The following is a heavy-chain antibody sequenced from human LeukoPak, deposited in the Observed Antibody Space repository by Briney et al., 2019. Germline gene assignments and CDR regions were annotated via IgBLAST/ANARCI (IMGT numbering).Heavy chain of an antibody. D-gene: IGHD4-11*01. CDR1: GYSFNNYW. CDR3: ATTVIGRLSWFDP. V-gene: IGHV5-51*01. J-gene: IGHJ5*02. Sequence: ESLKTSCKASGYSFNNYWIGWVRQMPGKGLEWMGIIYPGDSDVRYSPSFQGQVTISADRSISTAYLQWSSLKASDTAMYYCATTVIGRLSWFDPWGQGTQVTVSA. CDR2: IYPGDSDV.